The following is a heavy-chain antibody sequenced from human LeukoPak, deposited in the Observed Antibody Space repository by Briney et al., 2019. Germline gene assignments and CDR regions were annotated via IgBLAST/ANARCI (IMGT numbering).Heavy chain of an antibody. CDR1: GYSISSGYY. J-gene: IGHJ4*02. Sequence: TLSLTCTVSGYSISSGYYWGWIRKHPGMGLEWIGSIYYSGSTYYTPSLKSRVNISVDTSKSQFALNLTSVTAADTAVYYCARVSSARNGFDYWGQGTLVTVSS. D-gene: IGHD1-14*01. CDR3: ARVSSARNGFDY. V-gene: IGHV4-31*03. CDR2: IYYSGST.